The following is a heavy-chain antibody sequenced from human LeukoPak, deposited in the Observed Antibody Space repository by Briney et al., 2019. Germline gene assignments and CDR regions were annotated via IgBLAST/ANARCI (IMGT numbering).Heavy chain of an antibody. J-gene: IGHJ3*02. CDR1: GYTLTELS. CDR2: FDPEDGET. CDR3: ATELEWEPDDAFDI. Sequence: ASVKVSCKVSGYTLTELSMHWVRQAPGKGLEWMGGFDPEDGETIYAQKFQGRVTMTEDTSTDTAYMELSSLRSEDTAVYYCATELEWEPDDAFDIWGQGTLVTVSS. D-gene: IGHD1-26*01. V-gene: IGHV1-24*01.